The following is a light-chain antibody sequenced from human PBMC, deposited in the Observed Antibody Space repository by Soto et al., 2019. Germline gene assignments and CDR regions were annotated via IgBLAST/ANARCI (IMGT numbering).Light chain of an antibody. V-gene: IGKV3-15*01. Sequence: EIVMTQSPATLSVSPGDRVTLSCRASQSVSSNLAWYQQKPGQPPRLFIYGATSRATGVPARFSGSRSGTEFTLTISSLQSEDVAIYYCHHYSNWPPWTFGQGTKVEIK. J-gene: IGKJ1*01. CDR1: QSVSSN. CDR3: HHYSNWPPWT. CDR2: GAT.